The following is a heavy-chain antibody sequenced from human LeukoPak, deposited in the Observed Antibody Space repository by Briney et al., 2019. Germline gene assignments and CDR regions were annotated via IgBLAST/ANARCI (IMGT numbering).Heavy chain of an antibody. D-gene: IGHD3-10*01. V-gene: IGHV3-48*03. CDR3: ARAGRFGESFRDYYYYIDV. Sequence: GGSLRLSCAASGFTFSSYEMNWVRQAPGKGLEWVSYISSSSSNIDYADSVKGRFTISRDKAKNSLYLQMNSLRAEDTAVYYCARAGRFGESFRDYYYYIDVWGKGTTVTVSS. J-gene: IGHJ6*03. CDR2: ISSSSSNI. CDR1: GFTFSSYE.